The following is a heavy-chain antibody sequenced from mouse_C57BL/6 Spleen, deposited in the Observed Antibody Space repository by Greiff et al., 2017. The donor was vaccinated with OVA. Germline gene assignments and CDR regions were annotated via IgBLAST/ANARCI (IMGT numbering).Heavy chain of an antibody. CDR3: ARYGEEGYAMDY. J-gene: IGHJ4*01. CDR2: IRNKANGYTT. CDR1: GFTFTDYY. Sequence: EVKLVESGRGLVQPGGSLSLSCAASGFTFTDYYMSWVRQPPGKALEWLGFIRNKANGYTTEYRASVKGRFTISRDNSQSILYLQMNALRAEDSATYYCARYGEEGYAMDYWGQGTSVTVSS. V-gene: IGHV7-3*01.